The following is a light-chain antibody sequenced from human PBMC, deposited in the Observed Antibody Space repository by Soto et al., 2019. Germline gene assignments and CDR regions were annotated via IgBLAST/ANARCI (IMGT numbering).Light chain of an antibody. CDR3: QQYYSNPFT. V-gene: IGKV4-1*01. J-gene: IGKJ4*01. CDR1: QTVLYSNNKNY. CDR2: WAS. Sequence: DSGMTHSPDSLAVSLGERATINCKSSQTVLYSNNKNYLSWYPPEPGQPPKLLIYWASTRETGVPDRFSGSGSGTDFTLTISSLQAEDVAVYYCQQYYSNPFTFGGGTKVDI.